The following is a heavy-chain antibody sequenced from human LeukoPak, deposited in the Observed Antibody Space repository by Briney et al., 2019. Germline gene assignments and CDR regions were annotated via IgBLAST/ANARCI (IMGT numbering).Heavy chain of an antibody. CDR3: ARDAGITGTTEFDY. J-gene: IGHJ4*02. D-gene: IGHD1-7*01. CDR1: GFTFRNNW. CDR2: ISSSSSTI. Sequence: GGSPRLSCAASGFTFRNNWMSWVRQAPGKGLEWVSYISSSSSTIYYADSVKGRFTISRDNAKNSLYLQMNSLKAEDTAVYYCARDAGITGTTEFDYWAREPWSPSPQ. V-gene: IGHV3-48*04.